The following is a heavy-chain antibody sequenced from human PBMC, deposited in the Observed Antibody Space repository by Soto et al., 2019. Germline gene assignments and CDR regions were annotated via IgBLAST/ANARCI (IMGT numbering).Heavy chain of an antibody. CDR1: GGSISTYY. D-gene: IGHD1-26*01. J-gene: IGHJ3*02. CDR3: ARVWGDGSDI. V-gene: IGHV4-59*13. CDR2: IFYSGST. Sequence: QVQLQESGPGLVKPSETLSLTCTVSGGSISTYYWSWIRQPPGKGLEWIGYIFYSGSTNYNPSLKSRVTISVDTSKNQFSLQLSSVTAADTAVYYCARVWGDGSDIWGQGTMVTVSS.